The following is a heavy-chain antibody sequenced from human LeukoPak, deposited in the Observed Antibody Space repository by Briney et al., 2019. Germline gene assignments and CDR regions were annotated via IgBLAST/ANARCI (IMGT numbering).Heavy chain of an antibody. V-gene: IGHV3-23*01. Sequence: GGSLRLSCAASGFSVSSYAMSWVRQAPGKGLEWVSTITGSGDNTYYADSVKGRFTISKDNSKNTLYLQMNSLRAEDTAVYYCAKDRGPFDPWGRGTLVTVSS. J-gene: IGHJ5*02. CDR3: AKDRGPFDP. CDR1: GFSVSSYA. CDR2: ITGSGDNT.